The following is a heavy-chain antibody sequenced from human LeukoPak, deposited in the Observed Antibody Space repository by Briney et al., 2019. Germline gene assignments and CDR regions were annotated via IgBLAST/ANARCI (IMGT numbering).Heavy chain of an antibody. CDR2: ISGSGGST. D-gene: IGHD6-19*01. CDR1: GFTFSSYA. Sequence: PGGSLRLSCAATGFTFSSYAMSWVRQAPGKGLEWVSAISGSGGSTYYADSVKGRFTISRDNSKNTLYLQMNSLRAEDTAVYYCAKGQWLARIYYFDYWGQGTLVTVSS. V-gene: IGHV3-23*01. J-gene: IGHJ4*02. CDR3: AKGQWLARIYYFDY.